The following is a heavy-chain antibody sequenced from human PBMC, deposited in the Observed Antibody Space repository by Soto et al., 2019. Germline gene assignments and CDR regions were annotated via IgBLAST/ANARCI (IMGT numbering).Heavy chain of an antibody. CDR2: ISYDGSNK. CDR1: GFTFSNYG. J-gene: IGHJ6*02. Sequence: SLKISCEASGFTFSNYGTHWVRQAPGKGLEWVAVISYDGSNKYYADSVKGRFTISRDNSKNTLYLQMNSLRAEDTAVYYCAKDSHCISTSCYAWLDYYYGMDVWGQGTTVTVSS. D-gene: IGHD2-2*01. CDR3: AKDSHCISTSCYAWLDYYYGMDV. V-gene: IGHV3-30*18.